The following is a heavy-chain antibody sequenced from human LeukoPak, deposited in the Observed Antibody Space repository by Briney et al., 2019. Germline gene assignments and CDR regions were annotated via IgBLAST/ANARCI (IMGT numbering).Heavy chain of an antibody. D-gene: IGHD3-22*01. CDR3: ASRGDDSSGYYYDFIDY. Sequence: SETLSLTCTVSGGSISSYYWSWIRQPPGKGLEWIGYIYYSGSTYYNPSLKSRVTISVDTSKNQFSLKLSSVTAADTAVYYCASRGDDSSGYYYDFIDYWGQGTLVTVSS. CDR1: GGSISSYY. J-gene: IGHJ4*02. V-gene: IGHV4-59*04. CDR2: IYYSGST.